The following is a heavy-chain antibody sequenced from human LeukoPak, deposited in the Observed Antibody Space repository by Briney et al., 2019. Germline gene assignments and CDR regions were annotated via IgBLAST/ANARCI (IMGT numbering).Heavy chain of an antibody. CDR2: ISGSTRAI. V-gene: IGHV3-48*02. CDR1: GFTFSRYG. Sequence: GGSLRLSCAAPGFTFSRYGMNWVRQAPGKGLEWVSYISGSTRAIYDADSVKGRFTISRDNAKNSLYLQMNSLRDEDTAVYYCARDPLRWLQNNYYYYYMDVWGKGTTVTVSS. D-gene: IGHD5-24*01. CDR3: ARDPLRWLQNNYYYYYMDV. J-gene: IGHJ6*03.